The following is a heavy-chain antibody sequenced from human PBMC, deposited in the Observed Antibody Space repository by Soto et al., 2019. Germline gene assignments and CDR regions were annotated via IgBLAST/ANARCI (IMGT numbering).Heavy chain of an antibody. V-gene: IGHV3-30*18. CDR1: GFTFSSYG. Sequence: GGYLRLSCAASGFTFSSYGMHWVRQAPGKGLEWVAVISYDGSNKYYADSVKGRFTISRDNSKNTLYLQMNSLRAEDTAVYYCAKLYVVVTASQAFDIWGQGTMVTVSS. CDR3: AKLYVVVTASQAFDI. D-gene: IGHD2-21*02. J-gene: IGHJ3*02. CDR2: ISYDGSNK.